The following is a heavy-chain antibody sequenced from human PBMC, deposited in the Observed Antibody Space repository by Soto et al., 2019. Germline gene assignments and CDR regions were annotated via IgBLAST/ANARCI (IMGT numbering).Heavy chain of an antibody. D-gene: IGHD3-22*01. CDR1: GDSVTICDYY. CDR3: AAHDSGGYYAEY. V-gene: IGHV4-39*01. Sequence: QLQLQESGPGLVKPSETLSLTCTVSGDSVTICDYYWSWIRQPPGKGLEWIGSIHYSGSNSYNPSLTSRVTISGDTSKKQFSLKLTSVTAADAAVYYCAAHDSGGYYAEYWGQGTLVTVSA. CDR2: IHYSGSN. J-gene: IGHJ4*02.